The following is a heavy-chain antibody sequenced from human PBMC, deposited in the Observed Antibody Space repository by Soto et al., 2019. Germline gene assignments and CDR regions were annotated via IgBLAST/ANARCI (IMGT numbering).Heavy chain of an antibody. CDR1: GGTFSSYA. CDR2: ITPIFGTA. D-gene: IGHD2-15*01. CDR3: AREGGGSLVSFGDY. V-gene: IGHV1-69*12. Sequence: QVQLVQSGAEVKKPGSSVKVSCKASGGTFSSYAISWVRQAPGQGLEWMGGITPIFGTANYAQKFQGRVTITADESTSTAYMELSSLRSEDTAVYYCAREGGGSLVSFGDYWGQGTLVTVSS. J-gene: IGHJ4*02.